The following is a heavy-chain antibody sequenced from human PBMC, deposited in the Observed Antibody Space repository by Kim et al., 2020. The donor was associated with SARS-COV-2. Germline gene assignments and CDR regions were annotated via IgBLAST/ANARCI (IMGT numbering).Heavy chain of an antibody. CDR2: IKQDGSDK. CDR3: ARAPRSLSGSYSAARYYFDY. V-gene: IGHV3-7*01. J-gene: IGHJ4*02. D-gene: IGHD1-26*01. CDR1: GFTFNFFW. Sequence: GGSLRLSCAASGFTFNFFWMGWVRQAPGKGLEWVAHIKQDGSDKYYVDSVKGRFTVSRDNAKKSLYLQMNSLRADDTALYFCARAPRSLSGSYSAARYYFDYWGQGTLVTVSS.